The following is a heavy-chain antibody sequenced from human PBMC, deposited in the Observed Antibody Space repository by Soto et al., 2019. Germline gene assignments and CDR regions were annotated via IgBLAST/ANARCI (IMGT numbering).Heavy chain of an antibody. CDR1: GFTVSSNY. CDR3: ARAPDYGGNSGAFDY. CDR2: IYSGGST. J-gene: IGHJ4*02. Sequence: GGSLRLSCAASGFTVSSNYMSWVRQAPGKGLEWVSVIYSGGSTYYADSVKGRFTISRDNSKNTLYLQMNSLRAEDTAVYYCARAPDYGGNSGAFDYWGQGTLVTVPQ. D-gene: IGHD4-17*01. V-gene: IGHV3-53*01.